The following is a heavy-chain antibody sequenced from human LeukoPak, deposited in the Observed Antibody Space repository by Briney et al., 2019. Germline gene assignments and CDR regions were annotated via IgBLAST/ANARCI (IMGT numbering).Heavy chain of an antibody. D-gene: IGHD4-17*01. CDR3: AKTSSVTTDYFDY. CDR2: ISWNSGSI. J-gene: IGHJ4*02. V-gene: IGHV3-9*01. Sequence: SLILSCAASGFTFDDYAMHWVRQAPGKGLEWVSGISWNSGSIGYADSVKGRFTISRDNAKNSLYLQMNSLRAEDTALYYCAKTSSVTTDYFDYWGQGTLVTVSS. CDR1: GFTFDDYA.